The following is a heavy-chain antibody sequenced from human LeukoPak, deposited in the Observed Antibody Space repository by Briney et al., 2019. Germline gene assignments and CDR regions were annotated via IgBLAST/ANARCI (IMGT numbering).Heavy chain of an antibody. Sequence: SETLSLTCDVSGGSISSGLYSWSWIRQAPGKGLEWIGHSGSPSYNPSLKSRVMISIDTSKNQFSLKVSTVTAADTAVYYCTTYYVGEGGRGHWGPGTLVTVSS. CDR1: GGSISSGLYS. D-gene: IGHD2-21*01. CDR2: SGSP. V-gene: IGHV4-61*01. J-gene: IGHJ4*02. CDR3: TTYYVGEGGRGH.